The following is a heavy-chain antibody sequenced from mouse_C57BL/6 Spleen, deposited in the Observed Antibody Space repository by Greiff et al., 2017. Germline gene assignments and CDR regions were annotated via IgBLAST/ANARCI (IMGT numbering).Heavy chain of an antibody. J-gene: IGHJ1*03. V-gene: IGHV5-6*01. CDR3: ARRDYGYFDV. CDR2: ISSGGSYT. Sequence: EVHLVESGGDLVKPGGSLKLSCAASGFTFSSYGMSWVRQTPDKRLEWVANISSGGSYTYYPDSVKGRFTISKDNAKNTLYLQMSSRNSEDTARYYCARRDYGYFDVWGTGTTVTVAS. CDR1: GFTFSSYG.